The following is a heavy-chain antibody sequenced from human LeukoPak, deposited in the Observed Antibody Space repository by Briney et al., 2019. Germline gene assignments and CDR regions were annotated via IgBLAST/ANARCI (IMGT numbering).Heavy chain of an antibody. CDR3: ARLLGTAAPYYFDY. CDR2: ISSSSSYI. Sequence: GGSLRLSCAASGFTFSSYSMNWVRQASGKGLEWVSSISSSSSYIYYADSVKGRFTISRDNAKNSLYLQMNSLRAEDTAVYYCARLLGTAAPYYFDYWGQGTLVTVSS. CDR1: GFTFSSYS. D-gene: IGHD2-2*01. V-gene: IGHV3-21*01. J-gene: IGHJ4*02.